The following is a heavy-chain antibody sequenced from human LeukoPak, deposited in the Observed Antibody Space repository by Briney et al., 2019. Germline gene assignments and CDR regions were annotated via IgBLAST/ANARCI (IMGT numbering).Heavy chain of an antibody. Sequence: GGSLRLSCAASGFTFSSYAMSWVRQAPGKGLEWVSTISGSGGSTYYADSVKGRFTISRDNSKNTLYLQMNSLRAEDTAVYYCAKAPTKWNYGYWGQGTLVTVSS. D-gene: IGHD1-7*01. J-gene: IGHJ4*02. CDR1: GFTFSSYA. V-gene: IGHV3-23*01. CDR3: AKAPTKWNYGY. CDR2: ISGSGGST.